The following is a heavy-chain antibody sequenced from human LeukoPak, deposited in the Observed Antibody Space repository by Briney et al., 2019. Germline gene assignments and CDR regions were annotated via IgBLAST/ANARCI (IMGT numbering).Heavy chain of an antibody. Sequence: GASVKVSCKASGYTFTSYDINWVRQATRQGLEWMGWMNPNSGNTGYAQKFQGRVTMTRNTSISTAYMELSSLRSEDTAVYYCAKGQDGSGSYYAFDIWGQGTMVTVSS. V-gene: IGHV1-8*01. D-gene: IGHD3-10*01. J-gene: IGHJ3*02. CDR2: MNPNSGNT. CDR3: AKGQDGSGSYYAFDI. CDR1: GYTFTSYD.